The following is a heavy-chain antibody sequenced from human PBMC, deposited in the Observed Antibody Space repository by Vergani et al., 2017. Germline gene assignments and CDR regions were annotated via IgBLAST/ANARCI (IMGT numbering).Heavy chain of an antibody. D-gene: IGHD5-24*01. Sequence: QVQLVQSGAEVKKPGSSVKVSCKASGGTFTGYYMHWVRQAPGQGLEWMGWINPNSGGTNYAQKFQGRVTMTRDTSISTAYMELSRLRSDDTAVSYCAREGEGMATPRGPFDYWGQGTLVTVSS. V-gene: IGHV1-2*02. CDR1: GGTFTGYY. J-gene: IGHJ4*02. CDR2: INPNSGGT. CDR3: AREGEGMATPRGPFDY.